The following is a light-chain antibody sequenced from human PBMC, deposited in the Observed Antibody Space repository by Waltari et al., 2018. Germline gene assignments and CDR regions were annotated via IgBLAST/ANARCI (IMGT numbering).Light chain of an antibody. CDR1: SSDVGGYDF. CDR3: FSYAGADTSVL. Sequence: QSALTQPRSVSGSPGQSVTISCTGTSSDVGGYDFVSWYQQYPGKAPKLIIYDVNKRPPGVPGRSSASKSGNTASLTISGLLNEDEADYYCFSYAGADTSVLFGGGTTLTVL. CDR2: DVN. V-gene: IGLV2-11*01. J-gene: IGLJ2*01.